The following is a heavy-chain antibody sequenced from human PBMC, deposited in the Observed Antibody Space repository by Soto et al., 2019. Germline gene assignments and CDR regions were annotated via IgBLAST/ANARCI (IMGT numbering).Heavy chain of an antibody. CDR3: ARGGRYCNGSSCYAFGT. CDR1: GGSLRDYY. J-gene: IGHJ5*02. V-gene: IGHV4-34*01. Sequence: SETLSLTCAVSGGSLRDYYWSWIRQSPGRGLEWLGDTNQGGSTYYTPSLRSRLTISLDTSNNQFSLRLNSVTAADTAVYYCARGGRYCNGSSCYAFGTWGQGTLVTVSS. CDR2: TNQGGST. D-gene: IGHD2-2*01.